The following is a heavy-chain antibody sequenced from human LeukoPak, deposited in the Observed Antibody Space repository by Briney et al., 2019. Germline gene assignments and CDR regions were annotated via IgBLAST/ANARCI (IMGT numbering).Heavy chain of an antibody. CDR1: GFSFSSYA. CDR3: ARDLYADFGSGSVFDY. Sequence: GGSLRPSCEASGFSFSSYATSWVRQAPGKGLEWVSGISGSGGTTYYAGSVKGRFTISRDISKNTLYLQMSSLRAGDTAVYYCARDLYADFGSGSVFDYWGRGTLVTVSS. J-gene: IGHJ4*02. CDR2: ISGSGGTT. D-gene: IGHD3-3*01. V-gene: IGHV3-23*01.